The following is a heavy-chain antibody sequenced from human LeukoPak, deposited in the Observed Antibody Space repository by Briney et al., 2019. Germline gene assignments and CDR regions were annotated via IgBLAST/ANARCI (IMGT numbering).Heavy chain of an antibody. CDR1: GGSFSGYY. Sequence: SETLSLTCAVYGGSFSGYYWSWIRQPPGKGLEWIGEINHSGSTNYNPSLKSRVTISVDTCKNQFSLKLSSVTAADTAVYYCARGKTGTHYFDYWGQGTLVTVSS. D-gene: IGHD1-7*01. CDR2: INHSGST. J-gene: IGHJ4*02. V-gene: IGHV4-34*01. CDR3: ARGKTGTHYFDY.